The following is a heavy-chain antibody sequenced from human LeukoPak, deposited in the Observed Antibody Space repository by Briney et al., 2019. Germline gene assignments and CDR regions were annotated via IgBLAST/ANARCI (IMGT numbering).Heavy chain of an antibody. CDR2: INPNSGGT. D-gene: IGHD3-10*01. CDR3: ATAGMVRGVIKSPDY. J-gene: IGHJ4*02. V-gene: IGHV1-2*02. Sequence: ASVKVSCTASGYTFTGYYMHWVRQAPGQGLEWMGWINPNSGGTNYAQKFQGRVTMTRDTSISTAYMDLSRLRSDDTAVYYCATAGMVRGVIKSPDYWGQGTLVTVSS. CDR1: GYTFTGYY.